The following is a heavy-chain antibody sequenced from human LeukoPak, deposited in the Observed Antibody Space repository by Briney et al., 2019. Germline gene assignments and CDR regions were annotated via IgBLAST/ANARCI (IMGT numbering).Heavy chain of an antibody. J-gene: IGHJ4*02. CDR3: ARAAAAGTYGVDY. CDR1: GFTLSSYS. Sequence: GGSLRLSCAASGFTLSSYSMNWVRQAPGKGLEWVSSISSSSSYIYYADSVKGRFTISRDNAKNSLYLQMNSLRAEDTAVYYCARAAAAGTYGVDYWGQGTLVTVSS. CDR2: ISSSSSYI. V-gene: IGHV3-21*01. D-gene: IGHD6-13*01.